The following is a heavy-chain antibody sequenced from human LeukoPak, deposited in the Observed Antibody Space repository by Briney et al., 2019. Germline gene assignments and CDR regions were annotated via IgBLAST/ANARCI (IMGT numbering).Heavy chain of an antibody. V-gene: IGHV3-30-3*01. CDR3: ARGTYGGNDAFDI. CDR1: GFTFSSYT. D-gene: IGHD4-23*01. CDR2: ISYDGSNK. J-gene: IGHJ3*02. Sequence: GGSLRLSCAASGFTFSSYTMHWVRQPPGKGLEWVAVISYDGSNKYYADSVKGRFTISRDNSKNTLYLQMDSLRAEDTAVYYCARGTYGGNDAFDIWGQGTMVTVSS.